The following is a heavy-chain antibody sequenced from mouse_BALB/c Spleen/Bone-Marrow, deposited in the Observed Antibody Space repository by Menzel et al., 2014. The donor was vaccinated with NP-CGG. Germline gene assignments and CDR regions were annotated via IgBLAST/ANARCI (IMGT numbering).Heavy chain of an antibody. D-gene: IGHD1-1*01. Sequence: EVKVEESGGGLVKLGGSLKLSCAASGFTFSSYYMSWVRQTPEKSLELVAAINSNGGSTYYPDTVKGRFTISRDNAKNTLYLQMSSLKSEDTAFYYCAGSYYGSSFDYWGQGTTLTVSS. J-gene: IGHJ2*01. CDR3: AGSYYGSSFDY. CDR1: GFTFSSYY. V-gene: IGHV5-6-2*01. CDR2: INSNGGST.